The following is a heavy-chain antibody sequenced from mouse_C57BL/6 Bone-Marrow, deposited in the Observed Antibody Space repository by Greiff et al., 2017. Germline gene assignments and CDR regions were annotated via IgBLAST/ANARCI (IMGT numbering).Heavy chain of an antibody. D-gene: IGHD2-2*01. CDR2: IYIGNGYT. Sequence: VQLKQSGAELVRPGSSVKMSCKTSGYTFTSYGINWVKQRPGQGLEWIGYIYIGNGYTEYNEKFKGKATLTSDPSSSTAYMPLSSLPSEDSALYFCARSARVTAAGWYFEVWGTGTTVTVSS. J-gene: IGHJ1*03. CDR1: GYTFTSYG. CDR3: ARSARVTAAGWYFEV. V-gene: IGHV1-58*01.